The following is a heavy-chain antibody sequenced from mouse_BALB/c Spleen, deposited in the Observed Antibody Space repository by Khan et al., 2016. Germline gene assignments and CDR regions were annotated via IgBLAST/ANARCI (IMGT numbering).Heavy chain of an antibody. J-gene: IGHJ2*01. V-gene: IGHV9-3*02. CDR3: ARNGITYYFDY. Sequence: QIQLVQSGPELKKPGETVKISCTASGYTFTNYGMNWVKQAPGKGLKWMGWINTNTGEPTYAEEFKGRFAFSLETSASTAYLQIKILKDEDTDTYFCARNGITYYFDYWGQGTTLTVSS. CDR2: INTNTGEP. CDR1: GYTFTNYG. D-gene: IGHD2-1*01.